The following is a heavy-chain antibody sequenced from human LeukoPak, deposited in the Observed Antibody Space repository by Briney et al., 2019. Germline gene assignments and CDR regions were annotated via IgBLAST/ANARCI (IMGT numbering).Heavy chain of an antibody. CDR1: GFTFSSYG. CDR2: ISGSGGST. D-gene: IGHD5-18*01. V-gene: IGHV3-23*01. J-gene: IGHJ4*02. Sequence: GGSLRLSCAASGFTFSSYGMSWVRQAPGKGLEWVSAISGSGGSTYYADSVKGRFTISRDNSKNTLYLQMNSLRAEDTAVYYCARAVRSGYSYGYFDYWGQGTLVTVSS. CDR3: ARAVRSGYSYGYFDY.